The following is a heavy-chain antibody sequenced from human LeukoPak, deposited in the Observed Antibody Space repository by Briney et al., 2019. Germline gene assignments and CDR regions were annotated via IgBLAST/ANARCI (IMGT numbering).Heavy chain of an antibody. CDR3: AKDQAPYYYYYCMDV. Sequence: PGGSLRLSCAASGFTFDDYAMHWIRLAPGKGLEGASLISGDGGSTYYTDSVKGRFSISRDNSKNSLYLQMNSLRTEYTALYYCAKDQAPYYYYYCMDVWGKGTTVTVSS. J-gene: IGHJ6*03. CDR2: ISGDGGST. CDR1: GFTFDDYA. V-gene: IGHV3-43*02.